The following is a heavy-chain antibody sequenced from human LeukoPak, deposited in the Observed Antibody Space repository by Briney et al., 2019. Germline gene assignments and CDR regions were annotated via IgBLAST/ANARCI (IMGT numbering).Heavy chain of an antibody. CDR2: IKQAGSEK. D-gene: IGHD6-13*01. CDR1: GFTFSNYW. Sequence: GGSLRLSCAASGFTFSNYWMSWVRQAPGKGLEWVANIKQAGSEKHYVDSVKGRFTISRDNAKNSLYLQMNSLRAEDTAVYYCARGTSSSWPDDAFDIWGQGTMVTVSS. V-gene: IGHV3-7*04. CDR3: ARGTSSSWPDDAFDI. J-gene: IGHJ3*02.